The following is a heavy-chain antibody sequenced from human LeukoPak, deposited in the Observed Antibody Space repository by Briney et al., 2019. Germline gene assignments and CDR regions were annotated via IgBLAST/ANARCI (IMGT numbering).Heavy chain of an antibody. J-gene: IGHJ4*02. V-gene: IGHV4-34*01. CDR1: GGSFSGYY. D-gene: IGHD6-13*01. Sequence: KASETLSLTCAVYGGSFSGYYWSWIRQPPGKGLEWIGSIYYSGSTYFNPSLKSRVTISVDTSKNQFSLKLSSVTAADTAVYYCARHEEVYSSSWPRTRHFDYWGQGTLVTVSS. CDR3: ARHEEVYSSSWPRTRHFDY. CDR2: IYYSGST.